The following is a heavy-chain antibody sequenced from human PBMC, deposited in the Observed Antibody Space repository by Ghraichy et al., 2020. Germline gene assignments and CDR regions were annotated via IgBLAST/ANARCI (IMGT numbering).Heavy chain of an antibody. J-gene: IGHJ4*02. CDR3: ARGGAAANIWSDY. V-gene: IGHV3-48*02. CDR1: GFTFSSYS. Sequence: GGSLRLSCAASGFTFSSYSMNWVRQAPGKGLEWVSYISSTSSTIYYADSVRGRFTISRDNAKNSLYLQMNGLRDEDTAVYYCARGGAAANIWSDYWGQGTLVTVSS. D-gene: IGHD6-13*01. CDR2: ISSTSSTI.